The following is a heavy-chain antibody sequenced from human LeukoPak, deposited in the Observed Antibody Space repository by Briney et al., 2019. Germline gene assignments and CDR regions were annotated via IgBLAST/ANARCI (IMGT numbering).Heavy chain of an antibody. J-gene: IGHJ6*03. D-gene: IGHD6-19*01. CDR3: ATSVAGKYYYYYYMDV. CDR2: IYTSGST. CDR1: GGSISSYY. Sequence: SETLSFTCTVSGGSISSYYWSWIRQPAGKGLEWIGRIYTSGSTNYNPSLKSRVTMSVDTSKNQFSLKLSSVTAADTAVYYCATSVAGKYYYYYYMDVWGKGTTVTVSS. V-gene: IGHV4-4*07.